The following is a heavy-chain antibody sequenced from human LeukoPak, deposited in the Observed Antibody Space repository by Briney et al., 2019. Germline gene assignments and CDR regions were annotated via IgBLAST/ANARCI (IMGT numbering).Heavy chain of an antibody. V-gene: IGHV3-23*01. Sequence: GGSLRLSCAASGFTFSSYAMSWVSQAPGKGLEWVSVISGSGISTRYADSVKGRFTVSRDNSKNTLYLQMNSLRVEDTALYYCAKDTVWNEQYDYGSGSPHFDYWGRGTLVTVSS. CDR2: ISGSGIST. J-gene: IGHJ4*02. CDR3: AKDTVWNEQYDYGSGSPHFDY. D-gene: IGHD3-10*01. CDR1: GFTFSSYA.